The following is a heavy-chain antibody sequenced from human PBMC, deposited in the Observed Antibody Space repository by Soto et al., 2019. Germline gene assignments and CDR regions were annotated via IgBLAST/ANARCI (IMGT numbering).Heavy chain of an antibody. J-gene: IGHJ4*02. D-gene: IGHD4-4*01. Sequence: SETLSLTCTVSGGSISSGGYYWSWIRQHPGKGLEWIGYIYYSGSTYYNPSLKSRVTISVDTSKNQFSLKLSSVTAADTAVYYCARFDYSKTPDYWGQGTLVTVSS. CDR2: IYYSGST. V-gene: IGHV4-31*03. CDR3: ARFDYSKTPDY. CDR1: GGSISSGGYY.